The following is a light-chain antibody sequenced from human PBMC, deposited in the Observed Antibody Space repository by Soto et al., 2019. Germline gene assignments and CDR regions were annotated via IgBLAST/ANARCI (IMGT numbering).Light chain of an antibody. J-gene: IGKJ5*01. CDR3: QQRNSWPPIT. Sequence: DIVMTQSPDFLAVSLGERATITCKSSQNVLYRSSNKSYLAWYQQRPGQPPRLLLYWASTRESGVPDRFIGSGSETDFTLTISSLEPEDFALYYCQQRNSWPPITFGQGTRLEIK. CDR1: QNVLYRSSNKSY. V-gene: IGKV4-1*01. CDR2: WAS.